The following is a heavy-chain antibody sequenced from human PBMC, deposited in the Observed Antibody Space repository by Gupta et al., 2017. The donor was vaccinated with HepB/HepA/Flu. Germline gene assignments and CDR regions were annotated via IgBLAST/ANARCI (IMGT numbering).Heavy chain of an antibody. D-gene: IGHD5-18*01. CDR2: VSWNGRTI. CDR1: GFTFDDYA. CDR3: ARGLDTAMVFWNYRGTDG. V-gene: IGHV3-9*01. Sequence: EVQLVESGGGLVQPGWSLRLSCAASGFTFDDYAIHWVRLAPGKGLEWVSGVSWNGRTIGYADSVKGRFTITRDNAKNSVYLQMNSLRADDAAVEYWARGLDTAMVFWNYRGTDGGGQGTTVTVSS. J-gene: IGHJ6*02.